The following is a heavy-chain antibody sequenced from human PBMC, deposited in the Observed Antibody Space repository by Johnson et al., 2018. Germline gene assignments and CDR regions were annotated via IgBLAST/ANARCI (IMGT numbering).Heavy chain of an antibody. D-gene: IGHD2/OR15-2a*01. CDR2: IGSSGTHP. J-gene: IGHJ3*02. CDR1: GFSFSAYS. V-gene: IGHV3-21*01. Sequence: VQLVESGGGLVKPGGSLRLSCAASGFSFSAYSMQWVRQAPGKGLEWVSSIGSSGTHPYYADSVKGRFSISRDNAKNTLHLQMNSLRVDETALYYCVREGFYGSLDIWGHGTMVSVSS. CDR3: VREGFYGSLDI.